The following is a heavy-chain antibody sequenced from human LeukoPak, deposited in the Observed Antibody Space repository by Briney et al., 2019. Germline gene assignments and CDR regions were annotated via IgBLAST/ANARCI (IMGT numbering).Heavy chain of an antibody. V-gene: IGHV1-8*02. CDR3: ARGFVRTTVYMDV. D-gene: IGHD3-10*02. CDR2: MNPNSGNT. Sequence: ASVKVSCKASGYRFTGYYMHWVRQAPGQGLEWMGWMNPNSGNTGYAQKFQGRVTMTRNTSISTAYMELRSLRSEDTAVYYCARGFVRTTVYMDVWGKGTTVTISS. J-gene: IGHJ6*03. CDR1: GYRFTGYY.